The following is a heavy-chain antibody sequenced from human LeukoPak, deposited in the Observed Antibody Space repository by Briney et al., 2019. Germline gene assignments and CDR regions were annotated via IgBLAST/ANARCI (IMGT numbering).Heavy chain of an antibody. V-gene: IGHV3-21*01. D-gene: IGHD6-19*01. CDR3: ARDREIPGYSSGWRTYYYYGMDV. CDR1: GFTVSTNY. J-gene: IGHJ6*02. Sequence: GGSLRLSCAASGFTVSTNYMTWVRQAPGKGLEWVSSISSSSSYIYYADSVKGRFTISRDNAKNSLYLQMNSLRAEDTAVYYCARDREIPGYSSGWRTYYYYGMDVWGQGTTVTVSS. CDR2: ISSSSSYI.